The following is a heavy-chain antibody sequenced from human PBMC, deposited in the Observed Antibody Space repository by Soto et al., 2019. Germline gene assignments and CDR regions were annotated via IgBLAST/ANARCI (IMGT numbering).Heavy chain of an antibody. D-gene: IGHD2-15*01. Sequence: QVQLVESGGGMVQPGRSLRLSCAASGFTFSSYGMHWVRQAPGKGLEWVAVIWYDGSNKYYADSVKGRFTISRDNSKNTLYLQMNSLRAEDTAVYYCARDCSGGSCYSGGTWWGGYYYYYGMDVWGQGTTVTVSS. CDR3: ARDCSGGSCYSGGTWWGGYYYYYGMDV. CDR2: IWYDGSNK. CDR1: GFTFSSYG. V-gene: IGHV3-33*01. J-gene: IGHJ6*02.